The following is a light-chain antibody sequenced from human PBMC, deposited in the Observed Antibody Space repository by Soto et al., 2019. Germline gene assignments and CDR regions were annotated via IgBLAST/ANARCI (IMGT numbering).Light chain of an antibody. J-gene: IGKJ1*01. CDR1: QSVSSN. V-gene: IGKV3-15*01. CDR2: GAS. Sequence: EIAMTQSPATLSVSPGERVTLSCRASQSVSSNLAWYQQKPGQSPRLLIYGASTRATGIPARFSGSGSGTEFTLTISSLQSEDFAVYYCQQYINLWTFGQGTKVDIK. CDR3: QQYINLWT.